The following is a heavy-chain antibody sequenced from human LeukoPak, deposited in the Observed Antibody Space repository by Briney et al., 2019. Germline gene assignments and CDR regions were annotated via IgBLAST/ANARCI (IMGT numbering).Heavy chain of an antibody. V-gene: IGHV3-30*02. D-gene: IGHD2-15*01. J-gene: IGHJ5*02. CDR1: GFTFSSYG. CDR2: IRYDGSNK. Sequence: GGSLRLSCAASGFTFSSYGMHWVRQAPGKGLEWVAFIRYDGSNKYYADSVKGRFTISRDNSKNTLYLQMNSLKTEDTAVYYCTRGYCSGGSCVWFDPWGQGTLVTVSS. CDR3: TRGYCSGGSCVWFDP.